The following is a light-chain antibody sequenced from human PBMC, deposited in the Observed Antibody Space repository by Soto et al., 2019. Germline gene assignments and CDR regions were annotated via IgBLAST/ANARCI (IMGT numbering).Light chain of an antibody. Sequence: EVVLTQSPGTLSFSPGERATLSCRASQSVGSNYLAWYQQKPGQAPRLLIYGASRRATGIPDRFSGSGSGTDFTLTISRLEPEDFAVYYCHQYGNSRAFGQGTKVEIK. CDR1: QSVGSNY. V-gene: IGKV3-20*01. CDR2: GAS. CDR3: HQYGNSRA. J-gene: IGKJ1*01.